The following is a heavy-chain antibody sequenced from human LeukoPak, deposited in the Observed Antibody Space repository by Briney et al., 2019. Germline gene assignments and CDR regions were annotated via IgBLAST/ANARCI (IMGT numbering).Heavy chain of an antibody. CDR1: GGSISSGGYY. D-gene: IGHD5-12*01. CDR3: ARDPGGYEIGNFDY. CDR2: IYYSGST. Sequence: NPSETLSLTCTVSGGSISSGGYYWSWIRQHPGKGLEWIGYIYYSGSTYYNPSLKSRVTMSVDTSKNQFSLKLSSVTAADTAVYYCARDPGGYEIGNFDYWGQGTLVTVSS. J-gene: IGHJ4*02. V-gene: IGHV4-31*03.